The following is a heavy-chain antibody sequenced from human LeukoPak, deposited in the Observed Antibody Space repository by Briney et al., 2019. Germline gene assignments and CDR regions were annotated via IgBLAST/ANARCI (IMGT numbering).Heavy chain of an antibody. CDR1: GFSFSSYA. Sequence: GGSLRLSCAASGFSFSSYAMNWVGQAPGKGLEWVSAISNTGRTSYADSVKGRLTISRDNSKNTLYLQMNSLRAEDTAVYYCARDGTVTTAPFDYWGQGTLVTVSS. D-gene: IGHD4-17*01. J-gene: IGHJ4*02. V-gene: IGHV3-23*01. CDR3: ARDGTVTTAPFDY. CDR2: ISNTGRT.